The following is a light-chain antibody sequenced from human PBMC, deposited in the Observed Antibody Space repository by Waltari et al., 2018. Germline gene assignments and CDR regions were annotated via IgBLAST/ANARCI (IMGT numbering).Light chain of an antibody. V-gene: IGKV3-15*01. CDR2: DAS. CDR3: QQYNNWPPLT. CDR1: QSVSSN. J-gene: IGKJ4*01. Sequence: EIVMTQPPATLSVSPGERAPLSCRASQSVSSNLAWYQQKPGQAPRLLIYDASTRDTGIPDRFSGSGSGTEFTLTISSLQSEDFAFYYCQQYNNWPPLTFGGGTKVEIK.